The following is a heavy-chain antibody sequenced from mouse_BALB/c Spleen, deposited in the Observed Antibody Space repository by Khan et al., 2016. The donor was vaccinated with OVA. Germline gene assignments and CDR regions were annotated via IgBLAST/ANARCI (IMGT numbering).Heavy chain of an antibody. Sequence: VQLQESGPGLVAPSQSLSITCTVSGFSLSRYSVHWVRQSPGKGLEWLGMIWGGGSTDYNSALKSRLSISKDNSKSQVFLKMISLLTNDTAIYYCARRYDGFRAMDYWGQGTSVTVSS. D-gene: IGHD2-3*01. CDR2: IWGGGST. CDR3: ARRYDGFRAMDY. V-gene: IGHV2-6-4*01. CDR1: GFSLSRYS. J-gene: IGHJ4*01.